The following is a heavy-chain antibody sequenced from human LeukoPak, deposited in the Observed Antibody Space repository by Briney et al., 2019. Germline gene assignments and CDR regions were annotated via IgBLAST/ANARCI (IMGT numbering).Heavy chain of an antibody. CDR1: GFTFSNYW. D-gene: IGHD2-2*01. CDR3: VRSCSSAGCYGLFDY. V-gene: IGHV3-74*01. Sequence: PGGSLRLSCAASGFTFSNYWMHWVRQAPGKGLVWVSRINGDGSSTTYADSVKGRFTISRDNAKNTLYLQMHSLRAEDTAFYYCVRSCSSAGCYGLFDYWGQGALVTVSS. CDR2: INGDGSST. J-gene: IGHJ4*02.